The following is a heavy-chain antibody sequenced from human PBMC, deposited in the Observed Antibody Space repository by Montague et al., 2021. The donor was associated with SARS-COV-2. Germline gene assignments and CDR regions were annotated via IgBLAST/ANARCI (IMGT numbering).Heavy chain of an antibody. Sequence: TLSLTCTVSGGSISSGGYYWSWIRQHPGKGLEWIGYIYYSGSTYYNPSLKSRVTISVDTSENQFSLKLSSVTAADTAVYYCARNPRPAAMWGWFDPWGQGTLVTVSS. V-gene: IGHV4-31*03. J-gene: IGHJ5*02. CDR2: IYYSGST. D-gene: IGHD2-2*01. CDR1: GGSISSGGYY. CDR3: ARNPRPAAMWGWFDP.